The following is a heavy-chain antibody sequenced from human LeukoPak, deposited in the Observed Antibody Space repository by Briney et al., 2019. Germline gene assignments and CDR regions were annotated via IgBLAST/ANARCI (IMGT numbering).Heavy chain of an antibody. Sequence: GGSLRLSCAASGFTVSSNYMSWVRQAPGKGLEWVSVIYSGGSTYYADSVKGRFTISRDNAKNSLYLQMNSLRAEDTAVYYCARGYFDWAWLGGYYYYMDVWGKGTTVTISS. D-gene: IGHD3-9*01. CDR1: GFTVSSNY. J-gene: IGHJ6*03. CDR2: IYSGGST. V-gene: IGHV3-66*01. CDR3: ARGYFDWAWLGGYYYYMDV.